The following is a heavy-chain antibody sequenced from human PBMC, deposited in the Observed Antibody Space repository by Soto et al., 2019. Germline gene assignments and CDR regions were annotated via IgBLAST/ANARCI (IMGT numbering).Heavy chain of an antibody. V-gene: IGHV3-33*01. D-gene: IGHD6-6*01. J-gene: IGHJ6*02. CDR1: GFTFSSYG. CDR2: IWYDGSNK. Sequence: GGSLRLSCAASGFTFSSYGMHWVRQAPGKGLEWVAVIWYDGSNKYYADSVKGRFTISRDNSKNTLYLQMNSLRAEDTAVYYCARELAARRYYYYYGMDVWGQGTTVTVSS. CDR3: ARELAARRYYYYYGMDV.